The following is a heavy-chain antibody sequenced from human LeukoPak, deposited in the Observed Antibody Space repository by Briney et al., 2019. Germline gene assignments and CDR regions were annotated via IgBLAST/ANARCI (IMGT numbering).Heavy chain of an antibody. Sequence: PGRSLRLSCAASGFTFSSYGMHWVRQAPGKGLEWVAVIWYDGSNKYYADSVKGRFTISRDNSKNTLYLQMNSLRAQDTAVYYCARVADCGGDCYPTLDYWGQGTLVTVSS. V-gene: IGHV3-33*01. CDR3: ARVADCGGDCYPTLDY. J-gene: IGHJ4*02. CDR2: IWYDGSNK. D-gene: IGHD2-21*02. CDR1: GFTFSSYG.